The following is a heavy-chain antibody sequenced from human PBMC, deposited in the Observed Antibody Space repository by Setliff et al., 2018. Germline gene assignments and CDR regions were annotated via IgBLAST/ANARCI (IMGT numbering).Heavy chain of an antibody. CDR2: ISPYNGNT. J-gene: IGHJ4*02. CDR1: GYNFITTG. V-gene: IGHV1-18*01. Sequence: ASVKVSCKTSGYNFITTGISWVRQAPRQGPEWMGCISPYNGNTNYAQKFQDRVTMTTDTSTATVYMELKNLRSDDTAVYYCARSSGPRVVLAADFDYWGQGTLVTVSS. D-gene: IGHD5-12*01. CDR3: ARSSGPRVVLAADFDY.